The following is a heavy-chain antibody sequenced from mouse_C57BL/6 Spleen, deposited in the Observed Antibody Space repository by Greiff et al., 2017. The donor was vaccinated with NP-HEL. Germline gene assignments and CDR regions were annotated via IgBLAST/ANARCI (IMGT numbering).Heavy chain of an antibody. Sequence: VKLMESGPGLVQPSQSLSITCTVSGFSLTSYGVHWVRQSPGKGLEWLGVIWSGGSTDYNAAFISRLSISKDNSNSQVFLKMNSLQADDTAIYCCARGDYYGSSYVWFAYWGQGTLVTVAA. CDR1: GFSLTSYG. J-gene: IGHJ3*01. D-gene: IGHD1-1*01. CDR2: IWSGGST. V-gene: IGHV2-2*01. CDR3: ARGDYYGSSYVWFAY.